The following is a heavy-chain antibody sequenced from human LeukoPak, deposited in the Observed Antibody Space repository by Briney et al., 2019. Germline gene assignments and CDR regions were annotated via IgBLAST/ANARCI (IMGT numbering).Heavy chain of an antibody. D-gene: IGHD5-18*01. CDR1: GGSFSRYY. V-gene: IGHV4-34*01. CDR2: INHSGST. Sequence: PSETLSLTCAVYGGSFSRYYWSWIRQPPGKGLEWIGEINHSGSTNYNPSLKSRVTISVDTSKNQFSLKLSSVTAADTAVYYWARGLSWIQLWLRSWFDPWGQGTLVTVSS. J-gene: IGHJ5*02. CDR3: ARGLSWIQLWLRSWFDP.